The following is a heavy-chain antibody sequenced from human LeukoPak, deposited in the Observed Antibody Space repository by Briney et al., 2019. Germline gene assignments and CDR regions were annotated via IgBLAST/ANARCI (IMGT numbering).Heavy chain of an antibody. J-gene: IGHJ4*02. V-gene: IGHV3-23*01. CDR2: ISGSGSST. CDR3: ARQVGPDY. CDR1: GFTFRKHV. Sequence: GGSLRLSRAAPGFTFRKHVMVWVRQAPGEGRGVVSAISGSGSSTYFAHSVKGRSTISRDNSKNPLYLQMNSLRAEDTAVYYCARQVGPDYWGQGTLVTVSS.